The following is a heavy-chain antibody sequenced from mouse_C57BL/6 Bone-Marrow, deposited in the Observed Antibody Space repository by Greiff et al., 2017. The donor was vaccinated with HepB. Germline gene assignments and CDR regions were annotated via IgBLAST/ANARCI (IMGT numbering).Heavy chain of an antibody. CDR2: IWGGGST. D-gene: IGHD1-1*01. CDR3: AITTVVATDRAMDY. V-gene: IGHV2-9*01. CDR1: GFSLTSYG. J-gene: IGHJ4*01. Sequence: QVHVKQSGPGLVAPSQSLSITCTVSGFSLTSYGVDWVRQPPGKGLEWLGVIWGGGSTNYNSALMSRLSISKDNSKSQVFLKMNSLQTDDTAMYYCAITTVVATDRAMDYWGQGTSVTVSS.